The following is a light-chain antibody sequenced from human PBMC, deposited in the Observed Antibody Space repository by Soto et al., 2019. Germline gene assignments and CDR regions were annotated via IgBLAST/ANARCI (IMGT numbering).Light chain of an antibody. Sequence: QSVLTQPASVSGSPGQSITISCTGTSSDVGGYDYVSWYQHHPGKAPKLMIYEVTNRPSGVSSRFSGSKSGNTASLTISGHQAEDEADYYCSSYRSSSTWVFGGGTKLTVL. CDR1: SSDVGGYDY. J-gene: IGLJ3*02. CDR3: SSYRSSSTWV. CDR2: EVT. V-gene: IGLV2-14*01.